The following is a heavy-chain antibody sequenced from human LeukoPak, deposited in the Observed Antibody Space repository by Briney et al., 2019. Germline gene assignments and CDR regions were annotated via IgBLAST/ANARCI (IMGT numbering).Heavy chain of an antibody. V-gene: IGHV3-48*01. Sequence: GGSLRLSCAASGFTFSSYSMNWVRQAPGKGLEWVSYIISSSSVIYYADSVKGRFTISRDNAKNSLYLQMKRLRAEDTAVYYCARALIVGVFESYLDYWGQGTLVTVSS. CDR3: ARALIVGVFESYLDY. D-gene: IGHD1-26*01. J-gene: IGHJ4*02. CDR1: GFTFSSYS. CDR2: IISSSSVI.